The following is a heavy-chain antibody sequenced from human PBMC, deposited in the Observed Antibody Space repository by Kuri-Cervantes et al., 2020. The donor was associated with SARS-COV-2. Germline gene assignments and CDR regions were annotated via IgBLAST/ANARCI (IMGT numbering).Heavy chain of an antibody. Sequence: GSLRLSCAVYGGSFSGCYWSWIRQPPGKGLEWIGEINHSGSTNYNPSLKSRVTISVDTSKNQFSLKLSSVTAADTAVYYCARGRPVTTFYRTSYFDYWGQGTLVTVSS. V-gene: IGHV4-34*01. CDR2: INHSGST. J-gene: IGHJ4*02. CDR1: GGSFSGCY. D-gene: IGHD4-17*01. CDR3: ARGRPVTTFYRTSYFDY.